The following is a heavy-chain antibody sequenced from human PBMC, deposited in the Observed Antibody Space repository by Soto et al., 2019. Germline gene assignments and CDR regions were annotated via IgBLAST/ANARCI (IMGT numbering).Heavy chain of an antibody. J-gene: IGHJ4*02. V-gene: IGHV3-30-3*01. D-gene: IGHD3-9*01. CDR1: GFSFTHFA. Sequence: QVPLVESGGGVVQPGGSLRLSCAASGFSFTHFALHWVRRAPGKGLEWVALISYDGSEKYYTDSVKGRFTISRDNSKNTLYLQMNSLRAEDTAVYFCTRDRDEILTGYHDYWGQGTLVTVSS. CDR3: TRDRDEILTGYHDY. CDR2: ISYDGSEK.